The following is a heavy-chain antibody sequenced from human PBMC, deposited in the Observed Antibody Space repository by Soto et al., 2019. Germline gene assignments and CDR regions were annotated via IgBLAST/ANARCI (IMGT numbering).Heavy chain of an antibody. J-gene: IGHJ6*02. CDR3: TTDRRSGYDYSYYYYGMDV. V-gene: IGHV3-15*01. CDR2: IKSKTDGGTT. CDR1: GFTFSNAW. D-gene: IGHD5-12*01. Sequence: EVQLVESGGGLVKPGGSLRLSCAASGFTFSNAWMSWVRQAPGKGLEWVGRIKSKTDGGTTDYAAPVKGRFTISRDDSKNTLYLQMNSLKTEDTAVYYCTTDRRSGYDYSYYYYGMDVWGQGTTVTVSS.